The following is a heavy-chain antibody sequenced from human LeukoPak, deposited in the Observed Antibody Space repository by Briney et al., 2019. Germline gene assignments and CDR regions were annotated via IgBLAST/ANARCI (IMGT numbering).Heavy chain of an antibody. CDR2: ISSGSSYI. Sequence: GGSLRLSCAASGFTFSTYSMNWVRQAPGKGLEWVSSISSGSSYIYYGDSVKGRFTISRDNAKNSLYLQMNSLRAEDKAVYYCARDLISGSSSPFDYWGQGTLVTVSS. V-gene: IGHV3-21*01. CDR3: ARDLISGSSSPFDY. J-gene: IGHJ4*02. CDR1: GFTFSTYS. D-gene: IGHD6-13*01.